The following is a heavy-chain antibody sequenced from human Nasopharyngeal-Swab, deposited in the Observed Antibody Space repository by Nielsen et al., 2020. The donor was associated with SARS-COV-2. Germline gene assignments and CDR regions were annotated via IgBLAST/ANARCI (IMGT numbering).Heavy chain of an antibody. CDR3: ARVPLELVGAYYSYHMDV. CDR1: GGSISTYY. V-gene: IGHV4-59*01. J-gene: IGHJ6*03. Sequence: SETLSLTCTVSGGSISTYYWSWIRQPPGKGLEWIGYIYYSGSTNYNPSLKSRVTISVDTPKNQFSLKLSSVTAADTAVYYCARVPLELVGAYYSYHMDVWGKGTTVIVSS. D-gene: IGHD6-6*01. CDR2: IYYSGST.